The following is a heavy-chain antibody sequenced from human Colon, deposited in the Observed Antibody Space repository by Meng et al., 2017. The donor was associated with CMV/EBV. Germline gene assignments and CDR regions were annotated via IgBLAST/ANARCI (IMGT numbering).Heavy chain of an antibody. CDR3: ARDLGYCGGDCYSWSGNYYYGMDV. D-gene: IGHD2-21*01. J-gene: IGHJ6*02. Sequence: GESLKISCAASGFTFSSYAMHWVRQAPGKGLEWVAVISYDGSNKYYADSVKGRFTISRDNSKNTLYLQMNSPRAEDTAVYYCARDLGYCGGDCYSWSGNYYYGMDVWGQGTTVTVSS. CDR1: GFTFSSYA. V-gene: IGHV3-30*04. CDR2: ISYDGSNK.